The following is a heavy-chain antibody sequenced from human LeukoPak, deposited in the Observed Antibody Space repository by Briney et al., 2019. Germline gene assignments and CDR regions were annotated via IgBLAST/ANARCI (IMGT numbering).Heavy chain of an antibody. CDR1: GYSISSGYY. D-gene: IGHD2-2*01. V-gene: IGHV4-38-2*01. Sequence: PSETLSLTCAVSGYSISSGYYWGWIRQPPGKGLEWIGTIYHSGSTYYNPSLKSRVTISVDTSKNQFPLKLTSVTAADTAVYYCARVRGYCSSTICYRYYFDYWGQGTLVTVSS. J-gene: IGHJ4*02. CDR2: IYHSGST. CDR3: ARVRGYCSSTICYRYYFDY.